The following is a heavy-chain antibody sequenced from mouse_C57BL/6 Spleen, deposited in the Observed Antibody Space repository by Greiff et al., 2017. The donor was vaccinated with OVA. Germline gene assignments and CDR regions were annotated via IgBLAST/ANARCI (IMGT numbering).Heavy chain of an antibody. Sequence: QVQLQQPGAELVMPGASVKLSCKASGYTFTSYWMHWVKQRPGQGLEWIGEIDPSDSYTNYNPQFKGMSTLTVDKSYSTTYMQLNSMTSEDAAVDYYARKGDDSEWYFDVWGTGTTVTVSS. J-gene: IGHJ1*03. V-gene: IGHV1-69*01. CDR3: ARKGDDSEWYFDV. D-gene: IGHD3-2*01. CDR1: GYTFTSYW. CDR2: IDPSDSYT.